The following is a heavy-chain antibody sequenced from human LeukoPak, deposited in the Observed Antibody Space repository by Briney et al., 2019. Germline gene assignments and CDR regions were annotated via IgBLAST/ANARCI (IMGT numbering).Heavy chain of an antibody. V-gene: IGHV3-23*01. D-gene: IGHD6-13*01. CDR1: GFTFSSYG. J-gene: IGHJ4*02. CDR3: AKPAPGSSSWSYYFDY. Sequence: GGSLRLSCAASGFTFSSYGMHWVRQAPGKGREWVSAISGSGGSTYYADSVKGRFTISRDNSKNTLYLQMNSLRAEDTAVYYCAKPAPGSSSWSYYFDYWGQGTLVTVSS. CDR2: ISGSGGST.